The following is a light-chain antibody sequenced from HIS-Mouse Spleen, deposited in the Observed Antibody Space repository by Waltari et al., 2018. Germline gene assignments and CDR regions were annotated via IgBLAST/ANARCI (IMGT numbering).Light chain of an antibody. CDR3: SSYTSSSTVV. CDR1: SSDLGGYNS. V-gene: IGLV2-14*01. CDR2: EVS. Sequence: QSALTQPASVSGSPGQSITISCPGTSSDLGGYNSFSWYQQHPGKAPKLMIYEVSNRPSGVSNRFSGSKSGNTASLTISGLQAEDEADYYCSSYTSSSTVVFGGGTKLTVL. J-gene: IGLJ2*01.